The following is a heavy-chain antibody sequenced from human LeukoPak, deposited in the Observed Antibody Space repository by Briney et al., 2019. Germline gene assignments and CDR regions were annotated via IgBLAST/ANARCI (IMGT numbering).Heavy chain of an antibody. CDR1: GFTFSSYW. J-gene: IGHJ4*02. CDR3: VSFYETY. V-gene: IGHV3-74*01. CDR2: INSGGSWT. Sequence: GGSLRLSCAASGFTFSSYWMHWVRQVPGKGLVWVSHINSGGSWTSYADSVKGRFTISKDNAKNTVYLQMNSLRAEDTAVYYCVSFYETYWGRGTLVTVSS. D-gene: IGHD2/OR15-2a*01.